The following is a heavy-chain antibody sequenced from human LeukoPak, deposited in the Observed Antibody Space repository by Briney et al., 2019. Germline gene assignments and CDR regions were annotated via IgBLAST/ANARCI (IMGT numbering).Heavy chain of an antibody. CDR1: GFTFSSSV. CDR3: ARFDYGAPDY. Sequence: GGSLRLSCSASGFTFSSSVMHWVRQAPGKGLEYVSAITTNGRRTYYADSVKGRFTISRDNSKNTLYLQMSSLRVEDTAVYYCARFDYGAPDYWGQGTLVTVSS. CDR2: ITTNGRRT. D-gene: IGHD3-16*01. V-gene: IGHV3-64D*06. J-gene: IGHJ4*02.